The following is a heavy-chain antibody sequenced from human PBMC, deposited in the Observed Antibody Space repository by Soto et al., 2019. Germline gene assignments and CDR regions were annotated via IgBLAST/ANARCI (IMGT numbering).Heavy chain of an antibody. CDR2: ISYDGSNK. D-gene: IGHD2-15*01. CDR1: GFPFSSYA. CDR3: ARDPCSGGSCELSYYYYYYMDV. J-gene: IGHJ6*03. V-gene: IGHV3-30-3*01. Sequence: VGSLRLSFEVSGFPFSSYALPWVPPAPGKGLEWVAVISYDGSNKYYADSVKGRFTISRDNSKNTLYLQMNSLRAEDTAVYYCARDPCSGGSCELSYYYYYYMDVLGKGTTVTGSS.